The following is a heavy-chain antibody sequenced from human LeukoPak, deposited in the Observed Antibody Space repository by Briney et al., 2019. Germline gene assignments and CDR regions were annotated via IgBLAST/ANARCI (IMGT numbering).Heavy chain of an antibody. V-gene: IGHV3-53*01. Sequence: GGSLRLSCAAFGFTFSNAWMSWVRQAPGKGLEWVSFIYYDDRTHYSDSVKGRFTISRDNSKNTLYLQMNSLRAEDTAVYYCARRAGAYSHPYDYWGQGTLVTVSS. CDR3: ARRAGAYSHPYDY. CDR2: IYYDDRT. CDR1: GFTFSNAW. D-gene: IGHD4/OR15-4a*01. J-gene: IGHJ4*02.